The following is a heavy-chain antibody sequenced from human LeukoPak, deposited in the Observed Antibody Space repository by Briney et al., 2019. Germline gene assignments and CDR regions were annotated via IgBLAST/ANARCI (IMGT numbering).Heavy chain of an antibody. J-gene: IGHJ5*02. CDR3: ARGGDIVVVPAATNWFDP. D-gene: IGHD2-2*01. CDR2: IIPILGIA. Sequence: RASVKVSCKASGGTFSSYAISWVRQAPGQGLEWMGRIIPILGIANYAQKFQGRVTITADKSTSTAYMELSSLRSEDTAVYYCARGGDIVVVPAATNWFDPWGQGTLVTVSS. CDR1: GGTFSSYA. V-gene: IGHV1-69*04.